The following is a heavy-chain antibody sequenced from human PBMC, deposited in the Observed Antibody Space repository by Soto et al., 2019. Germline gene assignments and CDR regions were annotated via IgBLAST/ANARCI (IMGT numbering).Heavy chain of an antibody. CDR1: RGSFSGFY. CDR2: INHSGST. D-gene: IGHD5-18*01. J-gene: IGHJ6*02. Sequence: QVQLQQSGAGLLKPSETLALTCGVYRGSFSGFYWTWVRQTPGKGLEWIGEINHSGSTNYNPSLKNRVTISVDRSTNYFSLRMTSVTAADAAVYYCARGCGYVYGYNFYGMDVWGQGTTVTVSS. V-gene: IGHV4-34*01. CDR3: ARGCGYVYGYNFYGMDV.